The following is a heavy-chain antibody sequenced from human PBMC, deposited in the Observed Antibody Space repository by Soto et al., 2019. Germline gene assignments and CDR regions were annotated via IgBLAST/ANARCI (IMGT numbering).Heavy chain of an antibody. CDR2: IIPIFGTS. CDR1: GGTFISYA. V-gene: IGHV1-69*01. J-gene: IGHJ4*02. CDR3: ARANVVSAGRYYFGY. D-gene: IGHD6-13*01. Sequence: QVQLVQSGAEVKKPGSSVKVSCKASGGTFISYAISWVRQAPGQGLEWLGGIIPIFGTSNYAQKFQGRVTITADESTSTAYMALSSLRSEDTAVYYCARANVVSAGRYYFGYWGQGTLVTVSS.